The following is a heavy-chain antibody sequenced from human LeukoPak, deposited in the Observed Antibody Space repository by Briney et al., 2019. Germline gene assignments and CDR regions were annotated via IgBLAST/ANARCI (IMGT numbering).Heavy chain of an antibody. CDR2: IKSKTDVGTT. V-gene: IGHV3-15*01. CDR3: TTDGDVGY. Sequence: RTGGSLRLSCAASGFTFSNAWMRWVRQAPGKGLEWVGRIKSKTDVGTTDYAAPVKGRFTISRDDSKNTLYLQMNSLKTEDTAVYYCTTDGDVGYWGQGTLVTVSS. D-gene: IGHD5-24*01. CDR1: GFTFSNAW. J-gene: IGHJ4*02.